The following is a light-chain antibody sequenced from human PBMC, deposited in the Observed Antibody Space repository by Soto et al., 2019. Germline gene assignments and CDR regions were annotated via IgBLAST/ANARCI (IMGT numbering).Light chain of an antibody. CDR2: EVS. CDR3: SSQTGHATMV. CDR1: SRDVGAYNF. J-gene: IGLJ2*01. Sequence: QSALTQPASVSGSPGQSITISCTGTSRDVGAYNFVSWYQQFPGKAPKLIIYEVSNRPSGFSDRFSGSKSGNTASLIISGLQAEDEADYYCSSQTGHATMVFGAGTKVTVL. V-gene: IGLV2-14*01.